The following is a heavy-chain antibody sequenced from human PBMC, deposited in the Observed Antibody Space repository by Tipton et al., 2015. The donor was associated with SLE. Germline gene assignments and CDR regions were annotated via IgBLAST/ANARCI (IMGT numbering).Heavy chain of an antibody. V-gene: IGHV4-39*07. J-gene: IGHJ4*02. Sequence: TLSLTCTVSGGSISSYYWGWIRQPPGKGLEWIGSIYYSGSTYYNPSLKSRVTISVDTSKNQFSLKLSSVTAADTAVYFCARDKSNWDIDYWGQGTLVTVSS. CDR2: IYYSGST. CDR3: ARDKSNWDIDY. CDR1: GGSISSYY. D-gene: IGHD1-1*01.